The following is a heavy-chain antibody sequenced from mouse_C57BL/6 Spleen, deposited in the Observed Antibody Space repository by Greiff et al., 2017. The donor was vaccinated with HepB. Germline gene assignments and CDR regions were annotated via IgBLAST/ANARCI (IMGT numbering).Heavy chain of an antibody. Sequence: VKVVESGPELVKPGASVKISCKASGYAFSSSWMNWVKQRPGKGLEWIGRIYPGDGDTNYNGKFKGKATLTAAKSSSTAYMQLSSLTSEDSAFYFCARYDGYYYAMDYWGQGTSVTVSS. CDR1: GYAFSSSW. D-gene: IGHD2-12*01. CDR2: IYPGDGDT. J-gene: IGHJ4*01. CDR3: ARYDGYYYAMDY. V-gene: IGHV1-82*01.